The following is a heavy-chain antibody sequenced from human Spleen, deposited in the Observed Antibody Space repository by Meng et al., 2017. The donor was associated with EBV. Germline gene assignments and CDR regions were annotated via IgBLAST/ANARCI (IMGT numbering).Heavy chain of an antibody. J-gene: IGHJ4*02. Sequence: QVHLQESGPGLVKPSETLSLTCAVSGASIDSSDWWTWVRQAPGKGLEWIGEIHHSGTTNYNPSLESRVTISIDKSDNQFSLKVTSVTAADTAVYYCARGLGGHYPTMEYWGQGTLVTVSS. CDR2: IHHSGTT. V-gene: IGHV4-4*02. CDR1: GASIDSSDW. CDR3: ARGLGGHYPTMEY. D-gene: IGHD3-22*01.